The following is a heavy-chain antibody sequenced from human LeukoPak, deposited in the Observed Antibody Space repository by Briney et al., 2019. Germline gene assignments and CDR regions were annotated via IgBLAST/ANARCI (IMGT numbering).Heavy chain of an antibody. J-gene: IGHJ6*02. D-gene: IGHD5-18*01. CDR2: ISYDGSNK. CDR3: ARERAMAYWAPYGMDV. V-gene: IGHV3-30-3*01. CDR1: GFTFSSYA. Sequence: GRSLRLSCAASGFTFSSYAMHWVRQAPGKGLEWVAVISYDGSNKYYADSVKGRFTISRDNSKNTLYLQMNSLRAEDTAVYYCARERAMAYWAPYGMDVWGQGTTVTVSS.